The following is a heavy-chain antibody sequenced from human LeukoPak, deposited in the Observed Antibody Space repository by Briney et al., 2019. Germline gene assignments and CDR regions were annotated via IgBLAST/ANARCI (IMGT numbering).Heavy chain of an antibody. CDR1: GFTFSTYS. V-gene: IGHV3-21*01. D-gene: IGHD4/OR15-4a*01. J-gene: IGHJ4*02. Sequence: GGSLRLSCTASGFTFSTYSMNWVRQAPGKGLEWVSYISIRSTYVYYADSVKDRFTVSRDNAKNSLVLQMNSLRAEDTAVYYCARGVSGATALDFWGQGTLFTVSS. CDR2: ISIRSTYV. CDR3: ARGVSGATALDF.